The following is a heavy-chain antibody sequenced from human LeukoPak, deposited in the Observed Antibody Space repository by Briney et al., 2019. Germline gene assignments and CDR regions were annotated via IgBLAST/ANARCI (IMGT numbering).Heavy chain of an antibody. CDR2: ISYDGSNK. CDR3: ARDPNY. CDR1: GFTFSSYA. J-gene: IGHJ4*02. Sequence: PGGSLTLSCAASGFTFSSYAMHWVRQAPGKGLEGVAVISYDGSNKKYADYVQGRIIIARDNAKNTLYLQMNSLGAEETAVYYCARDPNYWGQGTLVTVSS. V-gene: IGHV3-30-3*01.